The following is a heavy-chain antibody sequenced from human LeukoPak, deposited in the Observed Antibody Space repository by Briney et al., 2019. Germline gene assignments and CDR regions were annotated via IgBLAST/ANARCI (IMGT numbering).Heavy chain of an antibody. CDR3: ANGGPSVFDY. J-gene: IGHJ4*02. Sequence: GRFTISRDNSKNTLYLQMNSLRAEDTAVYYCANGGPSVFDYWGQGTLVTVSS. V-gene: IGHV3-23*01.